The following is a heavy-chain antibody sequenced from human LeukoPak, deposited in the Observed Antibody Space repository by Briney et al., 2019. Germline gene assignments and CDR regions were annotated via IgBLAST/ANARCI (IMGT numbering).Heavy chain of an antibody. J-gene: IGHJ4*02. V-gene: IGHV1-18*04. D-gene: IGHD6-19*01. CDR1: GYTFTSYG. Sequence: GASVKVSCKASGYTFTSYGISWVRQAPGQGLEWMGWISAYNGNTNYAQKLQGRVTMTTDTSTSTAYMELRSLRSDDTAVYYCARVWGISPGIAVAGTFRYYFYYWGQGTLVTVSS. CDR3: ARVWGISPGIAVAGTFRYYFYY. CDR2: ISAYNGNT.